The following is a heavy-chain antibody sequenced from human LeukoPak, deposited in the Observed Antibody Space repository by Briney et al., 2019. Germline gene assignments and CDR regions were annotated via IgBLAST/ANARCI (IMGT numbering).Heavy chain of an antibody. CDR2: INHSGST. J-gene: IGHJ4*02. CDR3: ARDPRPYDSSGYYLDY. V-gene: IGHV4-34*01. Sequence: SETLSLTCTVSGGSISSYYWSWIRQPPGKGLEWIGEINHSGSTNYNPSLKSRVTISVDTSKNQFSLKLSSVTAADTAVYYCARDPRPYDSSGYYLDYWGQGTLVTVSS. D-gene: IGHD3-22*01. CDR1: GGSISSYY.